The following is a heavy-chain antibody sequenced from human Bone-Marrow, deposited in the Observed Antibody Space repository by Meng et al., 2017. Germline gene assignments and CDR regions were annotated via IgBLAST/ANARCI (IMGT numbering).Heavy chain of an antibody. D-gene: IGHD3-16*02. J-gene: IGHJ4*02. CDR3: ARDQLRDYVWGSYRPTYYFDY. CDR1: GFTVSSNY. CDR2: IYSGGST. Sequence: GESLKISCAASGFTVSSNYMSWVRQAPGKGLEWVSVIYSGGSTYYADSVKGRFTISRGNAKNSLYLQMNSLRAEDTAVYYCARDQLRDYVWGSYRPTYYFDYWGQGTLVTVSS. V-gene: IGHV3-53*01.